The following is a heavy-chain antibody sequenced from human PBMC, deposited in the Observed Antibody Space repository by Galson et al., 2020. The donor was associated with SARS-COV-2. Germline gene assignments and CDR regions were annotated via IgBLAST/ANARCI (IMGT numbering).Heavy chain of an antibody. CDR3: AVAKGRSSWYPLFDY. J-gene: IGHJ4*02. D-gene: IGHD6-13*01. CDR1: GGSISSSTYN. Sequence: ETSETLSLTCTVSGGSISSSTYNWNWIRQPAGQGLEWIGRIYTSENTKYNPSLKSRVTISVDTSKNQFSLKLSSVTAADTAVYFCAVAKGRSSWYPLFDYWGQGTLVTVSS. V-gene: IGHV4-61*02. CDR2: IYTSENT.